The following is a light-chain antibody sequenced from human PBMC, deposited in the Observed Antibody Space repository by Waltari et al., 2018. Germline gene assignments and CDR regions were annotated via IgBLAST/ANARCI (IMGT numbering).Light chain of an antibody. V-gene: IGLV4-69*01. CDR3: QTGGHGTWV. CDR2: VNSDGSH. CDR1: SGHSSNV. Sequence: CTLSSGHSSNVIAWLQEQPGKGPRYLMKVNSDGSHSKGDEIPDRFSGSSSGAERYLTISSLQSEDEADYYCQTGGHGTWVFGGGTKLTVL. J-gene: IGLJ3*02.